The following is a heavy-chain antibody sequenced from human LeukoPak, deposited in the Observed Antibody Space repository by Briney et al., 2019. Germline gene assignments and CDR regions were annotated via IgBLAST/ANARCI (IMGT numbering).Heavy chain of an antibody. D-gene: IGHD3/OR15-3a*01. CDR1: GFSFNIYA. J-gene: IGHJ3*01. V-gene: IGHV3-23*01. Sequence: GGSLRLSCAASGFSFNIYAMSWVRQAPGKGLEWVSRIESHGATTDYADSVKGRFTISRDNSKNTLYLQINSLRAEDTAVYYCARDFGRPDAYDVWGQGTLVTVPS. CDR2: IESHGATT. CDR3: ARDFGRPDAYDV.